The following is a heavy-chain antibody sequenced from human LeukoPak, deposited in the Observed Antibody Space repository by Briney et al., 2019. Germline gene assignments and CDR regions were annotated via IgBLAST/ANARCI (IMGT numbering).Heavy chain of an antibody. CDR1: GFIFGSYE. D-gene: IGHD3-10*02. Sequence: GGSLRLSCAASGFIFGSYEMNWVRQAPGKGLEWGSYISSSGSTIYYADSVKGRFTISRDNAKNSLYLQMNSLRAEDTAVYYCAELGITMIGGVWGKGTTVTISS. J-gene: IGHJ6*04. CDR2: ISSSGSTI. V-gene: IGHV3-48*03. CDR3: AELGITMIGGV.